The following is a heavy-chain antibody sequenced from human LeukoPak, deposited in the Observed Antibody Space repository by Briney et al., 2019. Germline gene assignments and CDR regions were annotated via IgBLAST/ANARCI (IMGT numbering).Heavy chain of an antibody. J-gene: IGHJ6*03. D-gene: IGHD3-10*01. CDR3: ARHSGLGGVRGDYYNYYYMDV. V-gene: IGHV5-51*01. CDR1: GYSFTSYW. Sequence: GESLEISCKGSGYSFTSYWIGWVRQMPGKGLEWMGIIYPGDSDTRYSPSFQGQVTISADKSISTAYLQWSSLKASDTAMYDCARHSGLGGVRGDYYNYYYMDVWGKGTTVTVSS. CDR2: IYPGDSDT.